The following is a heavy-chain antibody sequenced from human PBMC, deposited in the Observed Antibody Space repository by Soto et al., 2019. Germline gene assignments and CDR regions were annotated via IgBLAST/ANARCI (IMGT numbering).Heavy chain of an antibody. J-gene: IGHJ6*02. CDR2: IIPIFGTA. V-gene: IGHV1-69*06. CDR3: AREVAMGKNHYYYGMDV. D-gene: IGHD5-18*01. CDR1: GGTFSSYA. Sequence: ASVKVSCKASGGTFSSYAISWVRQAPGQGLEWMGGIIPIFGTANYAQKFRGRVTITADKSTSTAYMELSSLRSEDTAVYYCAREVAMGKNHYYYGMDVRGPATTVTVS.